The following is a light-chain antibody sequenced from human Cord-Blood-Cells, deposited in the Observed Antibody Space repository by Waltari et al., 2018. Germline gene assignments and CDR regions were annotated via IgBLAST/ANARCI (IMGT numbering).Light chain of an antibody. CDR2: DDR. CDR3: QVWDSSSDLWV. J-gene: IGLJ3*02. CDR1: NIGSKS. V-gene: IGLV3-21*02. Sequence: SYVLTQPPSVSVAPGQTARITCGGNNIGSKSVHWSQQKPGQAPVLVVYDDRDRPSGIPERFSGSNSGNTATLTISRVEAGDEADYYCQVWDSSSDLWVFGGGTKLTVL.